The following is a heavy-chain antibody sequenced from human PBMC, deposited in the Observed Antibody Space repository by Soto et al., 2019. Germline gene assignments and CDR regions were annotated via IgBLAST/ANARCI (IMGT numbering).Heavy chain of an antibody. CDR2: VYLSGVT. CDR1: GYSISSGYY. CDR3: ARVSLGDFWSGWQVGYYYAMDV. V-gene: IGHV4-38-2*01. Sequence: SETLSLTCAVSGYSISSGYYWGWIRQSPGKGLEWIGSVYLSGVTYFNPSLKSRVTISVDTSKNQFSLKLNSMTAADTAVYYCARVSLGDFWSGWQVGYYYAMDVWGRGTTVTVS. J-gene: IGHJ6*02. D-gene: IGHD3-3*01.